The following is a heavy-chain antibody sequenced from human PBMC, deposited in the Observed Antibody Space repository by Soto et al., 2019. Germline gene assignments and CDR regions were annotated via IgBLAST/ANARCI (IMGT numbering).Heavy chain of an antibody. Sequence: GGSLRLSCAASGFTFSSYAMHWVRQAPGKGLEWVAVISYDGSNKYYADSVKGRFTISRDNSKNTLYLQMNSLRAEDTAVYYCARDSIDYGDYLYYYYYGMDVWGQGTTVTVSS. CDR2: ISYDGSNK. D-gene: IGHD4-17*01. J-gene: IGHJ6*02. CDR1: GFTFSSYA. CDR3: ARDSIDYGDYLYYYYYGMDV. V-gene: IGHV3-30-3*01.